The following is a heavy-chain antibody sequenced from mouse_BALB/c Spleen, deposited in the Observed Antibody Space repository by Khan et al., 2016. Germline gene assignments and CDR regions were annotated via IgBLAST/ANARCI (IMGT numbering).Heavy chain of an antibody. J-gene: IGHJ3*01. CDR1: GDSITSGY. CDR3: ARRSTMIISWFAY. V-gene: IGHV3-8*02. Sequence: EVQLQESGPSLVKPSQTLSLTCSVTGDSITSGYWNWIRKFPGNKLEYMGYISYSGSTYYNPSLKRRISITRDTSKNQYYLQLNSVTTEDTATYYCARRSTMIISWFAYWGQGTLVTVSA. D-gene: IGHD2-4*01. CDR2: ISYSGST.